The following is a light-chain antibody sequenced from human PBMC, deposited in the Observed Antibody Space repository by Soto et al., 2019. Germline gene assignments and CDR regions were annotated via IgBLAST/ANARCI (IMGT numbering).Light chain of an antibody. CDR2: GAS. J-gene: IGKJ5*01. V-gene: IGKV3-20*01. CDR3: QQCGSSST. Sequence: EIVLTQSPGTLSLSPGERATLSCRASQTFSNSFLSWFQQIPGQAPRLLIYGASMRATGIPARFSGSGSGTDFTLTISRLEPEDFAVYYCQQCGSSSTFGQGTRLEIK. CDR1: QTFSNSF.